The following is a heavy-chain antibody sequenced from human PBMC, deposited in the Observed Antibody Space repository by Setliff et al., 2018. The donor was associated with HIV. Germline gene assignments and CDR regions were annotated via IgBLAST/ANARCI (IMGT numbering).Heavy chain of an antibody. CDR1: GGSMNSYY. Sequence: PSETLSLTCTVSGGSMNSYYWSWIRQPPGKGLEWIGYIYTSGSTKYNPSLKSRVTLSVGTSKHQFSLKLSSVTAADTAVYYCARVQMAYAAFDVWGQGTMVTVSS. J-gene: IGHJ3*01. V-gene: IGHV4-4*09. CDR2: IYTSGST. D-gene: IGHD4-17*01. CDR3: ARVQMAYAAFDV.